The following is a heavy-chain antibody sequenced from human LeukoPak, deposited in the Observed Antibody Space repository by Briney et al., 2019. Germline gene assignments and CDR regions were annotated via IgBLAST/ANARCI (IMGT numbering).Heavy chain of an antibody. V-gene: IGHV4-61*02. Sequence: SETLSLTCTVSGNSISSGDKYWSWILQPAGKGLEWIGRIYTSGSTNYNPSLKSRVTISVDTSKNQFSLKLSSVTAADTAVYYCARALRGDRSPRLGPMDVWGKGTTVTVSS. CDR3: ARALRGDRSPRLGPMDV. CDR2: IYTSGST. J-gene: IGHJ6*03. D-gene: IGHD3-16*01. CDR1: GNSISSGDKY.